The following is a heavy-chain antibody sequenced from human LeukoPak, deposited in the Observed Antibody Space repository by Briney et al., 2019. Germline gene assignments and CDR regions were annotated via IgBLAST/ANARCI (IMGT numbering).Heavy chain of an antibody. CDR3: TTETYAASGAFDI. J-gene: IGHJ3*02. D-gene: IGHD6-25*01. V-gene: IGHV3-15*07. CDR1: GFTFSNAW. CDR2: IKSKTDGGTR. Sequence: GGSLRLSCVASGFTFSNAWMNWVRQAPGKGLEWVGRIKSKTDGGTRDYAAPVKGRFIISRDDSKNTLYLQMNSLKTEDTAVYYCTTETYAASGAFDIWGQGTMVTVSS.